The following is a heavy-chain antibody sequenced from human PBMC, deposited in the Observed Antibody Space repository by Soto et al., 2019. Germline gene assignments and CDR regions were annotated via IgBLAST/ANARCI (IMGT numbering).Heavy chain of an antibody. D-gene: IGHD3-22*01. CDR1: GYTFTDYY. Sequence: ASVKVSCKASGYTFTDYYVHCVRQAPGQGLEGMGWINPNSGGTKSAQKFQGRVTMTRDTSISTAYMELSRLRSDDTAVYYCARRKGDYYDSSGYHYYFDYWGQGTLVTVSS. V-gene: IGHV1-2*02. J-gene: IGHJ4*02. CDR2: INPNSGGT. CDR3: ARRKGDYYDSSGYHYYFDY.